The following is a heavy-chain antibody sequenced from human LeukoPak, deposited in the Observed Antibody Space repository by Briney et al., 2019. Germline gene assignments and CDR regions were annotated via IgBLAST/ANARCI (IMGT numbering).Heavy chain of an antibody. D-gene: IGHD3-3*02. CDR3: GRGFAPILPGGFDI. CDR2: TYFKSKWYV. Sequence: SQTLSLTCDISGDSVSSNRAAWNWIRQSPSRGLEWLGRTYFKSKWYVDYAPSVNSRISISTDAAKNQFSLHLNYVTPEDTAVYYCGRGFAPILPGGFDIWGQGTRVTVSS. J-gene: IGHJ3*02. V-gene: IGHV6-1*01. CDR1: GDSVSSNRAA.